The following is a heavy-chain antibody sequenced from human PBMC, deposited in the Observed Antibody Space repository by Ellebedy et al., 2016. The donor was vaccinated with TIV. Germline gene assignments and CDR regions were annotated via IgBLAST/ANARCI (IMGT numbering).Heavy chain of an antibody. J-gene: IGHJ6*02. V-gene: IGHV4-59*08. Sequence: SETLSLTCTVSGGSISSYYWSWIRQPPGKGLEWIGYIYYSGSTNYNPSLKSRVTISVDTSKNQFSLKLSSVTAADTAVYYCARGGYCSGGSCYYYYYGMDVWGQGTTVTVSS. D-gene: IGHD2-15*01. CDR3: ARGGYCSGGSCYYYYYGMDV. CDR1: GGSISSYY. CDR2: IYYSGST.